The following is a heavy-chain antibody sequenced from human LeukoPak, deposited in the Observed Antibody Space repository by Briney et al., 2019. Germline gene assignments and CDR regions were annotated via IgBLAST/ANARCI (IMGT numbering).Heavy chain of an antibody. CDR1: GGTFSSYA. V-gene: IGHV1-69*05. Sequence: GASVKVSCKASGGTFSSYAISWVRQAPGQGLEWMGGIIPIFGTANYAQKFQGRVTITTDESTSTAYMELSSLRSEDTAVYYCARGEVPNPSFDIWGQGTMVTVSS. CDR2: IIPIFGTA. D-gene: IGHD2-2*01. CDR3: ARGEVPNPSFDI. J-gene: IGHJ3*02.